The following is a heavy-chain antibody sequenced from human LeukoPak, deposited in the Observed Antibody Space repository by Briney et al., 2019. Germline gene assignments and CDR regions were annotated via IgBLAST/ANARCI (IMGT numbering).Heavy chain of an antibody. D-gene: IGHD1-26*01. CDR3: ARDSAYAFDT. CDR1: GFTFSSYA. J-gene: IGHJ3*02. Sequence: GGSLRLSCAASGFTFSSYAMSWVRQAPGKGLEWVSYSRNSKNIYYAASVEGRFTISRDDAQNSLYLQMNSLREEDTAVYYCARDSAYAFDTWGQGTKVTVSS. CDR2: SRNSKNI. V-gene: IGHV3-48*02.